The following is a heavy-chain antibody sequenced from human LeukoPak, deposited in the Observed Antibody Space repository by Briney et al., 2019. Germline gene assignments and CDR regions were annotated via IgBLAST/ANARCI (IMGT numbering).Heavy chain of an antibody. CDR2: ISAYNGNT. Sequence: GASVKVSCKASGYTFTSYGISWVRQAPGQGLEWMGWISAYNGNTNYAQKLQGRVTMTTDTSTSTAYMELGSLRSDDTAVYYCARDIRGYYYGSGSQAWYFDLWGRGTLVTVSS. V-gene: IGHV1-18*01. CDR1: GYTFTSYG. J-gene: IGHJ2*01. D-gene: IGHD3-10*01. CDR3: ARDIRGYYYGSGSQAWYFDL.